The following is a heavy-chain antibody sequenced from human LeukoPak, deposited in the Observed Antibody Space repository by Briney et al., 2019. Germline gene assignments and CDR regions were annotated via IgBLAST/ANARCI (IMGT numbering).Heavy chain of an antibody. CDR3: AKDRSIGTYYTFDS. J-gene: IGHJ4*02. Sequence: PWGTLGLSCAAFGFTFNIFWLNLVRQTPGKGLGWVANINQDGSEKYYVDSVKGRFTISRDNARNSLYLQMSSLTAKDTAVYYCAKDRSIGTYYTFDSWGQGTLVTVSS. V-gene: IGHV3-7*03. D-gene: IGHD1-26*01. CDR2: INQDGSEK. CDR1: GFTFNIFW.